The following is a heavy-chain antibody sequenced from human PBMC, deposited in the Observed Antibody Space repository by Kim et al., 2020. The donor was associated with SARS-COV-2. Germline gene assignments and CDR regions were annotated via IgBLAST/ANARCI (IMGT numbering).Heavy chain of an antibody. V-gene: IGHV3-48*02. CDR1: GFTFSSYS. CDR3: ARDRGYYYDSSGYTRDY. Sequence: GGSLRLSCAASGFTFSSYSMNWVRQAPGKGLEWVSYISSSSSTTYYADSVKGRFTISRDNANNTLYLQMNSLRDEDTAVYYCARDRGYYYDSSGYTRDYWGQGTLVTVSS. J-gene: IGHJ4*02. D-gene: IGHD3-22*01. CDR2: ISSSSSTT.